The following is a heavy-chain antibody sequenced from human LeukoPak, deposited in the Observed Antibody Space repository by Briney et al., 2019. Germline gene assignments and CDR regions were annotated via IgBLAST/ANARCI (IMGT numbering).Heavy chain of an antibody. D-gene: IGHD3-10*01. CDR3: ARDRVASGSGSWFDY. J-gene: IGHJ4*02. CDR1: GGSISSYY. Sequence: SETLSLTCTVSGGSISSYYWSWIRQPPGKGLEWIGYIYYSGSTNYNPSLKSRVTISVDTSKDQFSLKLRSVTAADTAVYYCARDRVASGSGSWFDYWGQGILVTVSS. CDR2: IYYSGST. V-gene: IGHV4-59*01.